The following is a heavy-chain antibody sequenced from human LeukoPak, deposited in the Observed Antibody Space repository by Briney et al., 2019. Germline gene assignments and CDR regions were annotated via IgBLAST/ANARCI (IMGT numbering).Heavy chain of an antibody. CDR1: GGSISSGGYS. CDR2: IYYTGTT. Sequence: PSQTLSLTCAVSGGSISSGGYSWSWIRQPPGKGLEWIGYIYYTGTTYYNPSLKSRVTISVDTSKNQFSLKLNSVTAADTAVYCCARDGRYYYAFDIWGQGTMVTVSS. V-gene: IGHV4-30-4*07. D-gene: IGHD1-26*01. J-gene: IGHJ3*02. CDR3: ARDGRYYYAFDI.